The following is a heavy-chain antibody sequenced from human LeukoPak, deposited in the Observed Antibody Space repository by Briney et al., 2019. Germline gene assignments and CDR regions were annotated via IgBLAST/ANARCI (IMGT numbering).Heavy chain of an antibody. Sequence: PGGSLRLSCAASGFTFDDYAMHWVRRAPGKGLEWVSGISWNSGSIGYADSVKGRFTISRDNAKNSLYLQMNSLRAEDTALYYCAKSDRAMVRGGDAFDIWGQGTMVTVSS. CDR1: GFTFDDYA. V-gene: IGHV3-9*01. J-gene: IGHJ3*02. D-gene: IGHD3-10*01. CDR2: ISWNSGSI. CDR3: AKSDRAMVRGGDAFDI.